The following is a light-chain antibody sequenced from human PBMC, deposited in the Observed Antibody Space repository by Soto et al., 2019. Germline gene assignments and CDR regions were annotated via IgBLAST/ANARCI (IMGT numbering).Light chain of an antibody. CDR3: QQYGRSPRT. V-gene: IGKV3-20*01. J-gene: IGKJ1*01. Sequence: EIVLTQSPGTLSLSPGERATLSCRASESVTSSYLAWYQHKPGQAPRLLIYGASSRATGIPDRLSGSGSGTDFTLTISRLEPEDFAVYYCQQYGRSPRTFGQGTKVEIK. CDR1: ESVTSSY. CDR2: GAS.